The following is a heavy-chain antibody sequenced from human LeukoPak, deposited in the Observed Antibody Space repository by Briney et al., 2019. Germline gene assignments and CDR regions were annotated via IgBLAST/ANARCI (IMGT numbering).Heavy chain of an antibody. V-gene: IGHV3-23*01. J-gene: IGHJ4*02. D-gene: IGHD5-18*01. CDR3: AKSAGYSYGNYFDY. Sequence: GGSLRLACAASGFTFSSYGLSWVRQAPGKGLEWVSAISGSGGSTYYADSVKGRFTISRDNSKNTLYLQMNSLRAEDTAVYFCAKSAGYSYGNYFDYWGQGTLVTVSS. CDR2: ISGSGGST. CDR1: GFTFSSYG.